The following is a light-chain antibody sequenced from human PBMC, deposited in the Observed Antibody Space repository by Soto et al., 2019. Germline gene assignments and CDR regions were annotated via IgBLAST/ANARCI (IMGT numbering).Light chain of an antibody. V-gene: IGLV2-14*01. CDR2: EVS. J-gene: IGLJ1*01. CDR3: SSYTSSSTKV. CDR1: SSDVGGYNY. Sequence: QSVLTQPASVSGSPGQSITISCTGTSSDVGGYNYASWYQQHPGKAPKLMIYEVSNRPSGVSNRFSGSKSGNTASLTISGLQAEDEADYFCSSYTSSSTKVFGTGTKGTVL.